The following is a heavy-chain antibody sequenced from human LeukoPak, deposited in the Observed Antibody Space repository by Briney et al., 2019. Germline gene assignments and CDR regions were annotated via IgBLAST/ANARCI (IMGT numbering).Heavy chain of an antibody. CDR3: ARRDGYDFDY. CDR2: ICYDGTNK. D-gene: IGHD5-24*01. Sequence: GGSLRLSCAASGFTFSSYGMHWVRQAPGKGLEWVAVICYDGTNKYYADSVKGRFTISRDNSKNTLYLQMNSMSAEDTAVYYCARRDGYDFDYWGQGTLVTVSS. V-gene: IGHV3-33*01. J-gene: IGHJ4*02. CDR1: GFTFSSYG.